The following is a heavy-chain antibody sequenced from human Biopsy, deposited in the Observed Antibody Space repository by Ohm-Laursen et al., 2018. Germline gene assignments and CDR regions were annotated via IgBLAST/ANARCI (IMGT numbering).Heavy chain of an antibody. CDR2: FRFEDRT. V-gene: IGHV4-59*01. D-gene: IGHD1-26*01. CDR3: ALGGGSYVNFDY. CDR1: GGSISNYF. J-gene: IGHJ4*02. Sequence: SQTLSLTCAVSGGSISNYFWTWIRQPPGKGLEWIGYFRFEDRTSYNSSLKSRVTISADTSKDQFSLRLSSVTAADKAVYYCALGGGSYVNFDYWGQGTLVTVSS.